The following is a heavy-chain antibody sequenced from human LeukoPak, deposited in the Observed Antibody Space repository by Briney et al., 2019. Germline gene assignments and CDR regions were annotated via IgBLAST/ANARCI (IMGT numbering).Heavy chain of an antibody. CDR1: GYTFTSYD. CDR3: ARVPYDSSAELFDL. Sequence: ASVKVSCKASGYTFTSYDINWVRQATGQGLEWMGWMNPNSGNTGYAQKFQGRVTMTRNTSISTAYTELSSLRSEDTAVYYCARVPYDSSAELFDLWGRGTLVTVSS. V-gene: IGHV1-8*01. D-gene: IGHD3-22*01. J-gene: IGHJ2*01. CDR2: MNPNSGNT.